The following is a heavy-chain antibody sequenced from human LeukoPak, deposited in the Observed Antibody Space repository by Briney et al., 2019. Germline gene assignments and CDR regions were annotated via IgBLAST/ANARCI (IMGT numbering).Heavy chain of an antibody. J-gene: IGHJ4*02. D-gene: IGHD3-22*01. CDR2: IFYTGNT. CDR1: GGSISPYC. Sequence: SETLSLTCTVSGGSISPYCWSWIRQPPGKGLEWIGYIFYTGNTNYNPSLKSRVTISVDTSKNQFSLKLSSVTAADTAVYYCARAIYDSSGYYPDYWGQGTLVTVSS. CDR3: ARAIYDSSGYYPDY. V-gene: IGHV4-59*01.